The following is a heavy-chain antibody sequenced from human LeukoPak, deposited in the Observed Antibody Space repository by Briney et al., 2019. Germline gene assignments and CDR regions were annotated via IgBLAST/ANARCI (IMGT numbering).Heavy chain of an antibody. V-gene: IGHV4-59*11. CDR1: GGSISSHY. CDR3: ARDDSSFAFDI. J-gene: IGHJ3*02. D-gene: IGHD3-22*01. Sequence: SETLSLTCTVSGGSISSHYWSWIRQPPGKGLEWIGYIYYSGSTNYNPSLKSRVTISVDTSKNQFSLKLSSVTAADTAVYYRARDDSSFAFDIWGQGTMVTVSS. CDR2: IYYSGST.